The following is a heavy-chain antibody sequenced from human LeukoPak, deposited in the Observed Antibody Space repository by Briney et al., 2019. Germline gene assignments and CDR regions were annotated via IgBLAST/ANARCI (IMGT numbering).Heavy chain of an antibody. D-gene: IGHD1-1*01. V-gene: IGHV4-39*01. CDR3: ARHSSYYKPTTGTFDY. J-gene: IGHJ4*02. CDR2: XLYXXSX. Sequence: SEXLSLTCTXSXXSXXGXXXXXXXXXXXXXXXLXXIXSXLYXXSXXYYPSLKSRVXXSVDTSKNQFSLELSSVTAADTAXYYCARHSSYYKPTTGTFDYWGQGALVTVTS. CDR1: XXSXXGXXXX.